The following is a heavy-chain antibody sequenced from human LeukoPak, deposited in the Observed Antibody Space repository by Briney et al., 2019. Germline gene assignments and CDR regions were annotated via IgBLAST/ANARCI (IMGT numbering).Heavy chain of an antibody. Sequence: ASVKVSCKASGYTFTGYYTHWVRQAPGQGLEWMGWINPNSGGTNYAQKFQGRVTMTRDTSISTAYMELSRLRSDDTAVYYCAREDYDILTGYYMFGGSNTYNWFDPWGQGTLVTVSS. CDR2: INPNSGGT. CDR3: AREDYDILTGYYMFGGSNTYNWFDP. D-gene: IGHD3-9*01. V-gene: IGHV1-2*02. CDR1: GYTFTGYY. J-gene: IGHJ5*02.